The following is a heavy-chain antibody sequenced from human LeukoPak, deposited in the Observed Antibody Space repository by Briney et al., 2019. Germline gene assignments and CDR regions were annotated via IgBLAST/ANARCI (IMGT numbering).Heavy chain of an antibody. V-gene: IGHV1-69*04. CDR3: ARVYCGGDCSPHFDY. J-gene: IGHJ4*02. CDR1: GCTFSSYA. D-gene: IGHD2-21*02. Sequence: SVKVSCKASGCTFSSYAISLVRQAPGQGLEWMGRIIPILGIANYAQKFQGRVTITADKSTSTAYMELSSLRSEDTAVYYCARVYCGGDCSPHFDYWGQGTLVTVSS. CDR2: IIPILGIA.